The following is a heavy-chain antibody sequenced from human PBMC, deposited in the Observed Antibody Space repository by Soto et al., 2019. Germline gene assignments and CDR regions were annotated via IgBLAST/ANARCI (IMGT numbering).Heavy chain of an antibody. V-gene: IGHV3-53*01. Sequence: EVQLVESGGGLIQPGGSLRLSCAVSGFTVSNNYMSWVRQAPGKGLEGVSVIYSGGYTAYGDSVKGRFTISRDNSKNNLYLQRNSRGADAAAFFYGAPRPGGGGYWGQGTLVTVSS. D-gene: IGHD6-6*01. CDR2: IYSGGYT. J-gene: IGHJ4*02. CDR1: GFTVSNNY. CDR3: APRPGGGGY.